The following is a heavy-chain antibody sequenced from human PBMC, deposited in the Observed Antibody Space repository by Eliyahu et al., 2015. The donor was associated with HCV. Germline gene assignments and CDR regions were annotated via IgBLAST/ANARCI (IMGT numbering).Heavy chain of an antibody. J-gene: IGHJ4*02. CDR2: LSGSGGST. V-gene: IGHV3-23*01. CDR3: ANLRWGGDAFDY. CDR1: XFXFSSYA. Sequence: EVQLLESGGGLVQPGGSLRLSXAASXFXFSSYAMCWVRQAPGKGLEWVSALSGSGGSTYYADSVKGRFTISRDNSKNTLYLQMNSLRAEDTAVYYCANLRWGGDAFDYWGQGTLVTVSS. D-gene: IGHD2-21*02.